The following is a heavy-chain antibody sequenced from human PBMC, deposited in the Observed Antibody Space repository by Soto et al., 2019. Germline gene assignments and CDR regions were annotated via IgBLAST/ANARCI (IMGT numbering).Heavy chain of an antibody. J-gene: IGHJ4*02. Sequence: GGSLILSCEASGFTFSNYALHWVRQAPGKGLEWVAVISDDGSNKYYADSVKGRFTISRDNSKNTLYLQMNSLRAEDTAVYYCARDRFASSWSYFDYWGQGTPVTVSS. V-gene: IGHV3-30-3*01. CDR2: ISDDGSNK. D-gene: IGHD6-13*01. CDR3: ARDRFASSWSYFDY. CDR1: GFTFSNYA.